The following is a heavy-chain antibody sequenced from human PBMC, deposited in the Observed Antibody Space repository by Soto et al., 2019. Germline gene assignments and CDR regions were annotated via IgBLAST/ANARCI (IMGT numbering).Heavy chain of an antibody. V-gene: IGHV3-7*01. J-gene: IGHJ6*03. CDR2: IKQDGSEK. D-gene: IGHD2-2*01. Sequence: GGSLRLSCAASGFTFSSYWMSWVRQAPGKGLEWVANIKQDGSEKYYVDSVKGRFTISRDNAKNSLYLQMNSLRAEETAVYYCARDYGPSSVWFDIVVVPAAMDRYYMDVWGKGTTVTVSS. CDR3: ARDYGPSSVWFDIVVVPAAMDRYYMDV. CDR1: GFTFSSYW.